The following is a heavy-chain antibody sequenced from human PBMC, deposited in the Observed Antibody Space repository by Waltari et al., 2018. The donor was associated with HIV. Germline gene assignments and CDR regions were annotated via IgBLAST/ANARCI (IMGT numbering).Heavy chain of an antibody. J-gene: IGHJ3*02. CDR2: INHSGSP. CDR3: ARSLYCSSTSCHDAFDI. V-gene: IGHV4-34*01. D-gene: IGHD2-2*01. CDR1: GGSFSGYY. Sequence: QVQLQQWGAGLLKPSETLSLTCAVYGGSFSGYYWSWIRQPPGKGLEWIGEINHSGSPNDNPSLKSRVTISVDTSKIQFSLKLSSVTAADTAVYYCARSLYCSSTSCHDAFDIWGQGTMVTVSS.